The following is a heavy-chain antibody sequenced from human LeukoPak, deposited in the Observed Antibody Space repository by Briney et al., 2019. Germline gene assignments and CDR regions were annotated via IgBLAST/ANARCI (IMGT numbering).Heavy chain of an antibody. CDR3: ARAIYDSSGYYYDY. D-gene: IGHD3-22*01. V-gene: IGHV1-2*06. Sequence: ASVKVSCKASGYTFTSYGISWVRQAPGQGLEWMGRINPKSGGTNSAQRFQGRVTMTRDTSINTAYMELSSLRSDDTAVYYCARAIYDSSGYYYDYWGQETLVTVSS. CDR1: GYTFTSYG. CDR2: INPKSGGT. J-gene: IGHJ4*02.